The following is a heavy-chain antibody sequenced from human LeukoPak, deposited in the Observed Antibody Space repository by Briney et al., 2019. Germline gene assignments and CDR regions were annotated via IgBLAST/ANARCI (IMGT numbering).Heavy chain of an antibody. CDR2: ISSRGGST. CDR3: ARDWGSGWYFDY. Sequence: GGSLRLSCTASGFTFTTHAMNWVRQAPGKGLEWVSVISSRGGSTYYADSVEGRFTISRDNSKSTLYLQMNSLRVEDTAVYYCARDWGSGWYFDYWGQGTQVTVSS. CDR1: GFTFTTHA. J-gene: IGHJ4*02. D-gene: IGHD6-19*01. V-gene: IGHV3-23*01.